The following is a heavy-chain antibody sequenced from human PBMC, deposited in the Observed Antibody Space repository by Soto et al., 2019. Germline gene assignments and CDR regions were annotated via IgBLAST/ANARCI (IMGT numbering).Heavy chain of an antibody. V-gene: IGHV3-23*01. CDR2: ISGSGDST. Sequence: EVQLLESGGGLVQPGGSLRLSCAASGFTFSNYAMSWVRQAPGKGLEWVSSISGSGDSTYHADSVKGRFAISRDNSKYTLYLQMNSLSPEDTAVYYCTRVGGGSGNYDYWGQGTQVTVSS. J-gene: IGHJ4*02. CDR3: TRVGGGSGNYDY. D-gene: IGHD3-10*01. CDR1: GFTFSNYA.